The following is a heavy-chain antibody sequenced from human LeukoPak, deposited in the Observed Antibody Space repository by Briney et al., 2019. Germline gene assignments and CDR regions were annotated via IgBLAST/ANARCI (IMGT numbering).Heavy chain of an antibody. V-gene: IGHV3-23*01. CDR3: AKDSPGDYYDSSGYYVWFDP. D-gene: IGHD3-22*01. CDR2: ISGSGGST. J-gene: IGHJ5*02. CDR1: GFTFGDYA. Sequence: GSLRLSCTASGFTFGDYAMSWVRQAPGKGLEWVSAISGSGGSTYYADSVKGRFTISRDNSKNTLYLQMNSLRAEDTAVYYCAKDSPGDYYDSSGYYVWFDPWGQGTLVTVSS.